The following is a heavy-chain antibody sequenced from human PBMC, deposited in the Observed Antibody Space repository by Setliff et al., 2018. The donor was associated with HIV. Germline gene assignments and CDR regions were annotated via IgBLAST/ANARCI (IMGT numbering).Heavy chain of an antibody. J-gene: IGHJ3*02. V-gene: IGHV4-39*01. CDR3: ARRTRYCGGDCYSRAFDI. D-gene: IGHD2-21*01. CDR1: GGSIRSSTYY. Sequence: PSETLSLPCTVSGGSIRSSTYYWGWIRQPPGEGLEWIGSIYYSGSTYYNPSLKSRVTISVDTSKNQFSLKLTSVTAADTAVYYCARRTRYCGGDCYSRAFDIWGQGTMVTVSS. CDR2: IYYSGST.